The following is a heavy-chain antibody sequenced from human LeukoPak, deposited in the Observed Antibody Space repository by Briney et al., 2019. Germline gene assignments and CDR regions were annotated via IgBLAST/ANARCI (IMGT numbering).Heavy chain of an antibody. CDR2: ISYDGSNK. D-gene: IGHD1-26*01. CDR1: GFTFSSYG. J-gene: IGHJ5*02. V-gene: IGHV3-30*03. CDR3: ARVPSPIVGATTSWFDP. Sequence: PGRSLRLSCAASGFTFSSYGMHWVRQAPGKGLEWVAVISYDGSNKYYADSVKGRFTISRDNSKNTLYLQMNSLRAEDTAVYYCARVPSPIVGATTSWFDPWGQGTLVTVSS.